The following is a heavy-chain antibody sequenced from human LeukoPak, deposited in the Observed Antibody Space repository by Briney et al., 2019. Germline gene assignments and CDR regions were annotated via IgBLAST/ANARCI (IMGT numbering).Heavy chain of an antibody. CDR3: VRSPTSGTYYNRPYYFDY. J-gene: IGHJ4*02. V-gene: IGHV1-2*02. CDR1: GYTFTSYY. Sequence: ASMKVSCKTSGYTFTSYYMHWVRQAPGQGLEWMGWINPNRGETDYAQNFQGRVTMTRDTSINTAYMGLNRLRPDDTAVYYCVRSPTSGTYYNRPYYFDYWGQGTLVTVSS. CDR2: INPNRGET. D-gene: IGHD3-10*01.